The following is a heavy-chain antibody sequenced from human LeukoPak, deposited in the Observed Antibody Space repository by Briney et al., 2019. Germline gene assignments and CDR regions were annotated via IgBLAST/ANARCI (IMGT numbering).Heavy chain of an antibody. J-gene: IGHJ6*02. CDR2: IQFDGTNK. V-gene: IGHV3-30*02. Sequence: PGGSLRLSCAASGFTFSNYGMHWVRQAPGKGLEWVAFIQFDGTNKDYADSVKGRFTITRDNSKNTLYLQMHSLKTEDTAVYYCARGMSGYYGMDVWGQGTTVTVSS. CDR1: GFTFSNYG. CDR3: ARGMSGYYGMDV.